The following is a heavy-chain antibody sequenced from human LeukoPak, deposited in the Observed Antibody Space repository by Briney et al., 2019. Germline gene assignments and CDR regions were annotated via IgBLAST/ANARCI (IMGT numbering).Heavy chain of an antibody. Sequence: TPSETLSLTCTVSGGSISSGGYYWSWIRQHPGKGLEWIGYIYYSGSTYYNPSLKSRVTISVDTSKNQFSLKLSSVTAADTAVYYCARSYDSSGYYFCYWGQGTLVTVSS. J-gene: IGHJ4*02. V-gene: IGHV4-31*03. CDR1: GGSISSGGYY. D-gene: IGHD3-22*01. CDR3: ARSYDSSGYYFCY. CDR2: IYYSGST.